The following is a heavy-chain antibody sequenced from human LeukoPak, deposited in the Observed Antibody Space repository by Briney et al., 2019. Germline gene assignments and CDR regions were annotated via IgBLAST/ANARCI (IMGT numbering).Heavy chain of an antibody. Sequence: GGSLRLSCAASGFTFRNYVIHRVRQAPGKGLEWVAVTSSDLNVKLYADSVKGRFTISRDNSRSTLYLQMNSLRPEDTAIYYCAREGYYGSGSPPSLYFDYWGQGTLVTVSS. CDR3: AREGYYGSGSPPSLYFDY. V-gene: IGHV3-30-3*01. CDR2: TSSDLNVK. J-gene: IGHJ4*02. D-gene: IGHD3-10*01. CDR1: GFTFRNYV.